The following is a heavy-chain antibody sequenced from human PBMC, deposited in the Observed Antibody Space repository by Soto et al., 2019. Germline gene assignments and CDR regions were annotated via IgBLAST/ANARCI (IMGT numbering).Heavy chain of an antibody. D-gene: IGHD2-2*01. J-gene: IGHJ4*02. CDR1: GGSISSGGYY. CDR3: ARALGYCSSTSCRSKPTYYFDY. CDR2: IYYSGST. V-gene: IGHV4-31*03. Sequence: PSETLSLTCTVSGGSISSGGYYWSWIRQHPGKGLEWIGYIYYSGSTYYNPSLKSRVTISVDTSKNQFSLKLSSVTAADTAVYYCARALGYCSSTSCRSKPTYYFDYWGQGTLVTVSS.